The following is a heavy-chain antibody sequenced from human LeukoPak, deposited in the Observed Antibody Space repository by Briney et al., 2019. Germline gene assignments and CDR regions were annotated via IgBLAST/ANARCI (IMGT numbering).Heavy chain of an antibody. CDR3: ARGYDFDWPRFDY. V-gene: IGHV4-38-2*01. Sequence: SETLSLTCAVSSYSISSGYYWVWIRPPPGKGLEWIGSIYHRGNTYYNPSLKSRVTISKDTSRNQFSLKLTSMTAADTAIYYCARGYDFDWPRFDYWGQGTLVAVSS. J-gene: IGHJ4*02. CDR1: SYSISSGYY. D-gene: IGHD3-16*01. CDR2: IYHRGNT.